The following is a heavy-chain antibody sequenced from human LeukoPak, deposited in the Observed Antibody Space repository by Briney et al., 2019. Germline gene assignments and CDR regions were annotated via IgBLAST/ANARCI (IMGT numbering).Heavy chain of an antibody. V-gene: IGHV4-39*02. CDR1: GGSISSSSYY. CDR3: ARDSLVEMATITDY. J-gene: IGHJ4*02. D-gene: IGHD5-24*01. Sequence: SETLSLTCTVSGGSISSSSYYWGWIRQPPGKGLEWIGSIYYSGSTYYNPSLKSRVTISVDTSKNQFSLKLSSVTAADTAVYYCARDSLVEMATITDYWGQGTLVTVSS. CDR2: IYYSGST.